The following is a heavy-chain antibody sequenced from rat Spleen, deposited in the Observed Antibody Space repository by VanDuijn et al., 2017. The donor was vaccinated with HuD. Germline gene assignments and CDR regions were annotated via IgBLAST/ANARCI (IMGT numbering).Heavy chain of an antibody. CDR3: AVRGLRVY. CDR2: ITSGGSNT. J-gene: IGHJ2*01. CDR1: GFTFSSFA. Sequence: EVQLVESGGGLVQPGRSLKLSCAASGFTFSSFAMAWVRQAPKKGLEWVATITSGGSNTYYPDSVKGRFTIPRDNAKRTLYLQMDSLRSEDTATYYCAVRGLRVYWGQGVMVTVSS. D-gene: IGHD1-7*01. V-gene: IGHV5-25*01.